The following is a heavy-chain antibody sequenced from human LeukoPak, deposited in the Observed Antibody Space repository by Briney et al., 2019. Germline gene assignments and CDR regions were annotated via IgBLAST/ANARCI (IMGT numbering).Heavy chain of an antibody. J-gene: IGHJ4*02. D-gene: IGHD6-13*01. Sequence: PGGSLRLSCAGSGFSFSDYSMAWVRQAPGKGPEWVSVINDRGGYTVYADSVRGRFTISRDNSDNTLYLHMNSLRAEDTAVYYCARERDRGIEFADHFDYWGQGTLVTVSS. V-gene: IGHV3-23*01. CDR3: ARERDRGIEFADHFDY. CDR2: INDRGGYT. CDR1: GFSFSDYS.